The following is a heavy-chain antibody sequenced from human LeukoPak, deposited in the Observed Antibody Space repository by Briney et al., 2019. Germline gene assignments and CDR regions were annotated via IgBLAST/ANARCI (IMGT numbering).Heavy chain of an antibody. V-gene: IGHV1-3*03. CDR2: INAGNGNT. J-gene: IGHJ3*02. D-gene: IGHD2-15*01. CDR1: GDTFTSYA. CDR3: ARGHCSGGSCYPFDAFDI. Sequence: ASVKVSCKASGDTFTSYAMHWVRQAPGQRLEWMGWINAGNGNTKYSQEFQGRVTITRDTSASTAYMELSSLRSEDMAVYYCARGHCSGGSCYPFDAFDIWGQGTMVTVSS.